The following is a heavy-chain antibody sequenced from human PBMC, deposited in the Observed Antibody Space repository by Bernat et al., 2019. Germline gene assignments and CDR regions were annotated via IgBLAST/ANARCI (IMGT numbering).Heavy chain of an antibody. CDR3: ARDRGQWLVRHYFDY. Sequence: VELVESGGGLVQPGGSLRLSCTASGFTFSTYAMHWVRQTPGKGLEWVALLSLDGGIEYYADSVRGRFTISRDNSKNTLYMQLNALRIEDTAVYYCARDRGQWLVRHYFDYWGQGTLVAVSS. D-gene: IGHD6-19*01. V-gene: IGHV3-30*01. J-gene: IGHJ4*02. CDR1: GFTFSTYA. CDR2: LSLDGGIE.